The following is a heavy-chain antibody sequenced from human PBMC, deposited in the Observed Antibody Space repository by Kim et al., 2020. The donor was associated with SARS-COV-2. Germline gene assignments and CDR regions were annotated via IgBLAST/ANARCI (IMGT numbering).Heavy chain of an antibody. CDR3: ARAAVVAATGFDP. CDR1: GGSISSGGYY. J-gene: IGHJ5*02. V-gene: IGHV4-31*03. Sequence: SETLSLTCTVSGGSISSGGYYWSWIRQHPGKGLEWIGYIYYSGSTYYNPSLKSRVTISVDTSKNQFSLKLSSVTAADTAVYYCARAAVVAATGFDPWGQGTLVTVSS. D-gene: IGHD2-15*01. CDR2: IYYSGST.